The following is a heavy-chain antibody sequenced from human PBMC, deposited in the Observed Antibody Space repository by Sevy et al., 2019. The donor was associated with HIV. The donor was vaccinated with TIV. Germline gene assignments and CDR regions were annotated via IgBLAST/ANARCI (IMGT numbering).Heavy chain of an antibody. CDR3: AREGCTKPHDY. CDR2: LSFGCGQI. D-gene: IGHD2-8*01. V-gene: IGHV3-23*01. Sequence: GGSLRLSCAASGFTFSKYSMSWVRQPPGKGLEWVSTLSFGCGQINYADSVKGRFTISRDNSKSSAYLQMNNLRPEDTAVYYCAREGCTKPHDYWGQGILVTVSS. CDR1: GFTFSKYS. J-gene: IGHJ4*02.